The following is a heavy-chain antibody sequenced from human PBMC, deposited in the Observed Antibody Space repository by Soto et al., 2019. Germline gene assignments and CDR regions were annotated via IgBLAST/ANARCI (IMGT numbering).Heavy chain of an antibody. J-gene: IGHJ3*01. V-gene: IGHV4-59*01. Sequence: QVQLQESGPGLVKPSETLSLTCTVSGGAIRSYYWSWIRQSPGKGLEWIGYFSHSGSTNYSPSLNSRVTISLDTSKNQFSLKLTSVTAADTAVYYCARGACPWGSCDAFDLWGQGTMVTVSS. CDR1: GGAIRSYY. D-gene: IGHD3-10*01. CDR3: ARGACPWGSCDAFDL. CDR2: FSHSGST.